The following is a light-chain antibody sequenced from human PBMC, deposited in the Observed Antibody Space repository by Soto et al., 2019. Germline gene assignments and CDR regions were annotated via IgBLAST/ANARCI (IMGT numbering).Light chain of an antibody. J-gene: IGLJ1*01. CDR3: QVWDRSSDHYV. Sequence: SYELTQPPSVSEAPGQTARMTCGGNNIGSKTVNWYQQKPGQAPVLVVYNDRDRPPGTPERFSGSNSGNTATLTISRVEAGDEADYYCQVWDRSSDHYVFGTGTKLTVL. V-gene: IGLV3-21*02. CDR2: NDR. CDR1: NIGSKT.